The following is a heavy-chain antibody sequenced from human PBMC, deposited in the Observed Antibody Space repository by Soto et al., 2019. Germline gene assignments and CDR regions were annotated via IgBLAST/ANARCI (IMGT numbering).Heavy chain of an antibody. Sequence: ASVKVSCKASGYTFTGYYMHWVRQAPGQGLEWMGWINPNSGGTNYAQKFQGWVTMTRDTSISTAYMELSRLRSDDTAVYYCARARYHWKGEASWFDPWGQGTLVTVSS. CDR2: INPNSGGT. J-gene: IGHJ5*02. D-gene: IGHD1-1*01. CDR3: ARARYHWKGEASWFDP. V-gene: IGHV1-2*04. CDR1: GYTFTGYY.